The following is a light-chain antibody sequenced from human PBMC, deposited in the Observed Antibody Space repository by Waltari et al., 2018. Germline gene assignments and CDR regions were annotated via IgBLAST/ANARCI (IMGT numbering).Light chain of an antibody. V-gene: IGKV1-9*01. J-gene: IGKJ3*01. CDR1: QGISSY. Sequence: IQLTQSPSSLSASVGDRVTITCRASQGISSYLAWYQQKPGKAPKLLIHAASTLQSGVPSRFSGSGSGTDFTLTISSLQPEDFATYYCQQLNSYPRGLFTFGPGTKVDIK. CDR2: AAS. CDR3: QQLNSYPRGLFT.